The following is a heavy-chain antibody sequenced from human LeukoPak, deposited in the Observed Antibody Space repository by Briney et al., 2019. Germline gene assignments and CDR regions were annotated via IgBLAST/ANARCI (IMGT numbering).Heavy chain of an antibody. CDR3: ARLWVVRGVRTYHYYGMDV. Sequence: GGSLRLSCAASGFTFSSYSMNWVRQAPGKGLEWVSSISSSSSYIYYADSVKGRFTISRDNAKNSLYLQMNSLRAEDTAVYYCARLWVVRGVRTYHYYGMDVWGQGTTVTVSS. D-gene: IGHD3-10*01. J-gene: IGHJ6*02. CDR2: ISSSSSYI. CDR1: GFTFSSYS. V-gene: IGHV3-21*01.